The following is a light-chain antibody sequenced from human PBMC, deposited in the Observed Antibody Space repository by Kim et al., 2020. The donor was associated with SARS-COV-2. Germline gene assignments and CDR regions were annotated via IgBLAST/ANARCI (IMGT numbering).Light chain of an antibody. CDR1: NPNIGAGHD. CDR3: QSYDNALRGV. V-gene: IGLV1-40*01. J-gene: IGLJ3*02. Sequence: GQRVTSSCSGSNPNIGAGHDVHWYQPLPGTAPRLLIYANNNRPSGVPDRFSGSKSGTSASLAVTGLQAEGEADYYCQSYDNALRGVFGGGTQLTVL. CDR2: ANN.